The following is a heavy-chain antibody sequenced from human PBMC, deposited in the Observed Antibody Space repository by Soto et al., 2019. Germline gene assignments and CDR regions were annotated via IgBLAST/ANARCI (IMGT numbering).Heavy chain of an antibody. CDR3: ARDGSGYRSRASPMDV. CDR1: GDTFSSYA. J-gene: IGHJ6*02. Sequence: ASVKVSCKASGDTFSSYAISWVRQAPGRGLEWMGGIIPIFGTANYAQKFQGRVTITADESTSTAYMELSSLRSEDTAVYYCARDGSGYRSRASPMDVWGQGTTVTVSS. CDR2: IIPIFGTA. D-gene: IGHD3-22*01. V-gene: IGHV1-69*13.